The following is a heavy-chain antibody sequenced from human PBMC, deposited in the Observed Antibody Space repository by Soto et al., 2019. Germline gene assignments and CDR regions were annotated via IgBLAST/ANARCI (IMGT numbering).Heavy chain of an antibody. CDR3: ATSYFDFWSGYYRGYYFDY. V-gene: IGHV4-34*01. CDR1: GGSFTGYY. D-gene: IGHD3-3*01. Sequence: QVHLQQWGAGLLKPSETLSLTCAVYGGSFTGYYWSWIRQPPGEGLEWIGEINHRGSTNYNPSLRSRVTISVDTSKNQFSLKLISVTAADTAVYYCATSYFDFWSGYYRGYYFDYWGQGTLVTVFS. J-gene: IGHJ4*02. CDR2: INHRGST.